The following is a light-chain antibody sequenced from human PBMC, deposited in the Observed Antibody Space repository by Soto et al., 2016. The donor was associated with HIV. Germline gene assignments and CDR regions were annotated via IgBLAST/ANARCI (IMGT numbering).Light chain of an antibody. CDR2: KAS. V-gene: IGKV1-5*03. CDR3: QHYNSYLFT. CDR1: QSINNW. Sequence: DIQMTQSPSTLSTSVGDRVNITCRASQSINNWLAWYQQKPGKAPKLLIYKASTLQSGVPSRFSGGGSGTEFTLTISGLQPDDFATYYCQHYNSYLFTFGQGTKLEIK. J-gene: IGKJ2*01.